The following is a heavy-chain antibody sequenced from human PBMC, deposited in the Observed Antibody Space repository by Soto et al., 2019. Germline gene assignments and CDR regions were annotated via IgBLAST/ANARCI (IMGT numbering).Heavy chain of an antibody. CDR2: ISEDGSEK. CDR3: ARQRSCDY. Sequence: PVGSLRLSCAASGFTFSGYSMSWVRQAPGKGLEWVANISEDGSEKYYVDSVKGRFTISRDNAKNSLYLQMNSLRADDTAVYYCARQRSCDYWGQGTLVTVSS. D-gene: IGHD1-1*01. J-gene: IGHJ4*02. CDR1: GFTFSGYS. V-gene: IGHV3-7*01.